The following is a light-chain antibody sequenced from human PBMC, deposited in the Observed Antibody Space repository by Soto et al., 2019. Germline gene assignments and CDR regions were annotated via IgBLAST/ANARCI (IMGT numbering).Light chain of an antibody. Sequence: QSVLTQPPSVSAAPGQKVTISCSGSRSNIGHNNVSWYQQLPGTAPKVLIYDNDKRPSGIPDRFSGSKSGTSATLGITGLLTGDEAEYYCGTWDGIPSVYFFGPGTKVTVL. J-gene: IGLJ1*01. CDR3: GTWDGIPSVYF. CDR1: RSNIGHNN. CDR2: DND. V-gene: IGLV1-51*01.